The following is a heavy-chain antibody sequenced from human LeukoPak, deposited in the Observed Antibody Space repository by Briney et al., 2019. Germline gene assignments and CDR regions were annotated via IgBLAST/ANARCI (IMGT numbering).Heavy chain of an antibody. Sequence: ASVKVSCKASGYTFTNYGISWVRQAPGQGLEWMGWISANNGNTNYAQKVQDRVTMTRDTSTSTAYMELRSLKSDDTAVYYCARGISGDIAAAGNYFDYWGQGTLVTVSS. CDR3: ARGISGDIAAAGNYFDY. D-gene: IGHD6-13*01. J-gene: IGHJ4*02. CDR1: GYTFTNYG. V-gene: IGHV1-18*01. CDR2: ISANNGNT.